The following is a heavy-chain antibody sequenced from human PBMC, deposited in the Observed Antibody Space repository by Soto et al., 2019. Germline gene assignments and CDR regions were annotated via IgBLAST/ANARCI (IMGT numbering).Heavy chain of an antibody. CDR1: GGSISSSSYY. V-gene: IGHV4-39*01. Sequence: SETLSLTCTVSGGSISSSSYYWGWIRQPPGKGLEWIGSIYYSGSTYYDPSLKSRVTISVDTSKNQFSLKLSSVTAADTAVYYCARLETYYYGSGSYIWFDPWGQGTLVTAPQ. CDR2: IYYSGST. J-gene: IGHJ5*02. CDR3: ARLETYYYGSGSYIWFDP. D-gene: IGHD3-10*01.